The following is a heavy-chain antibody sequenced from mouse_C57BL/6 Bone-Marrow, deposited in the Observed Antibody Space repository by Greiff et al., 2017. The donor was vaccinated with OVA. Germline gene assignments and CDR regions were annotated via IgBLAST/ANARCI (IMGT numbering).Heavy chain of an antibody. CDR2: INPSNGGT. V-gene: IGHV1-53*01. CDR1: GYTFTSYW. J-gene: IGHJ3*01. CDR3: ARSPPGEKDMGFAY. D-gene: IGHD3-2*01. Sequence: VQLQQPGTELVKPGASVKLSCKASGYTFTSYWMHWVKQRPGQGLEWIGNINPSNGGTNYTEKFKSKATRTVDKSSSTAYMQLSSLTSEDSAVYYCARSPPGEKDMGFAYWGQGTLVTVSA.